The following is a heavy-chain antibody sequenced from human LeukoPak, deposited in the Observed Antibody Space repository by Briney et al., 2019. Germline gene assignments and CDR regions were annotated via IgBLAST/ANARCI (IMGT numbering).Heavy chain of an antibody. CDR1: GGSISSGDYW. CDR2: INHRGGT. Sequence: PSETLSLTCTVSGGSISSGDYWWGWIRQPPGKGLEWIASINHRGGTHYSPPLKSRVTISVDTSKNQFSLNLRSVTAADTAVYYCARQIGRDLWSFDYWGQGTLVTVSP. CDR3: ARQIGRDLWSFDY. V-gene: IGHV4-39*01. D-gene: IGHD2-21*01. J-gene: IGHJ4*02.